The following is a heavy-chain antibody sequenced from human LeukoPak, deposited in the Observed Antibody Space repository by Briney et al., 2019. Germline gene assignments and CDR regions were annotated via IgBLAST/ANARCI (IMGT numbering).Heavy chain of an antibody. Sequence: GESLKISCKGSGYSFSIYWIAWVRQMPGKGLEWMGIIYPGDSDSTHSPSFQGQVTTSADKSISTAYLQWSSLKASDTAMYYCARQLTDYYGTDFDYWGQGTLVTVSS. CDR2: IYPGDSDS. V-gene: IGHV5-51*01. D-gene: IGHD3-10*01. CDR3: ARQLTDYYGTDFDY. CDR1: GYSFSIYW. J-gene: IGHJ4*02.